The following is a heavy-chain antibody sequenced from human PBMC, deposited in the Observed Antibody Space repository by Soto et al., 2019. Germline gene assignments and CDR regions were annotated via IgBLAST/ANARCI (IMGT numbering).Heavy chain of an antibody. D-gene: IGHD1-1*01. CDR3: GDCGSNLSDGFFAY. V-gene: IGHV3-30*03. CDR1: GFTFSTYG. Sequence: QVQLVESGGGVVQPGRSLRLSCAAAGFTFSTYGMHWVRQAPGKGLVWVAVISYDGVNKHHSDSVKGRFTNSRDNSKNQLYLQRNLRRAVQSDEYYRGDCGSNLSDGFFAYWGQGTLITV. J-gene: IGHJ4*02. CDR2: ISYDGVNK.